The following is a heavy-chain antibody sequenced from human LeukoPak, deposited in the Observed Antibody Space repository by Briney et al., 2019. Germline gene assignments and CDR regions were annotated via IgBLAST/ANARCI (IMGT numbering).Heavy chain of an antibody. CDR3: ARDASGHDLPFDY. V-gene: IGHV3-74*01. J-gene: IGHJ4*02. D-gene: IGHD6-25*01. CDR2: ISSDGTII. Sequence: GGSLRLSCAASGFTLSNYWMHWVRQAPGKGLVWVSCISSDGTIIRYADSVKGRFTISRDNAKNTLYLQMNSLRAEDTAVYYCARDASGHDLPFDYWGQGTLVTVSS. CDR1: GFTLSNYW.